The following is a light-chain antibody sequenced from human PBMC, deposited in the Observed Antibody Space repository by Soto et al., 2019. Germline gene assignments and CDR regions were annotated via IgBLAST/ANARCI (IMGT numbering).Light chain of an antibody. CDR1: QSISRY. Sequence: IVLTQSPGTLSLSPWERTTLSCRASQSISRYLAWYQQKPGQAPRLLIYGASTRATGIPARFSGSGSGTEFTLTISSLQSEDFAVYYCQQYNNWPPITFGQGTRLEIK. J-gene: IGKJ5*01. CDR3: QQYNNWPPIT. V-gene: IGKV3D-15*01. CDR2: GAS.